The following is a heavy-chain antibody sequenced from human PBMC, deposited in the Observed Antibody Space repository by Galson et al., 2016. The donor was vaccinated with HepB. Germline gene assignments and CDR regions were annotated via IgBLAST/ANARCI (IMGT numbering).Heavy chain of an antibody. CDR1: GYTFGGSW. CDR2: IGNDGTRT. D-gene: IGHD3-10*01. CDR3: VRDWFGDHT. J-gene: IGHJ4*02. V-gene: IGHV3-74*01. Sequence: SLRLSCAGSGYTFGGSWMQWVRQAPGKGPVWVAHIGNDGTRTTYADSVRGRFTISRDNTRNTLYLQMNSLRVDDTAVYYCVRDWFGDHTWGQGTPVTVSA.